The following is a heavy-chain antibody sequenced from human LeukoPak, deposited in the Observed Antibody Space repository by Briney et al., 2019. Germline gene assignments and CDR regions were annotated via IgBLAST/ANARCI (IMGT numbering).Heavy chain of an antibody. Sequence: GGSLRLSCAVSGFTFGTSAMSWVRQAPGKGLEWVSSISGSRDRTWYADSVKGRFTISSDNSKNTLYLQMNSLRAEDTAVYYCAKDFRHDYWGQGTLVTVSS. CDR3: AKDFRHDY. V-gene: IGHV3-23*01. CDR2: ISGSRDRT. J-gene: IGHJ4*02. CDR1: GFTFGTSA.